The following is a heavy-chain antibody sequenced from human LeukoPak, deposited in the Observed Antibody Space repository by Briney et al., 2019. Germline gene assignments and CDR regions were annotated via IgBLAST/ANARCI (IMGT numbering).Heavy chain of an antibody. Sequence: ASAKVSCKASGYTFTGYYMHWVRQAPGQGLEWMGWINPNSGGTNYAQKFQGRVTMTRDTSISTAYMELSRLRSDDTAVYYCARYSTVKSHGSYYYGMDVWGQGTTVTVSS. J-gene: IGHJ6*02. D-gene: IGHD4-11*01. CDR2: INPNSGGT. V-gene: IGHV1-2*02. CDR3: ARYSTVKSHGSYYYGMDV. CDR1: GYTFTGYY.